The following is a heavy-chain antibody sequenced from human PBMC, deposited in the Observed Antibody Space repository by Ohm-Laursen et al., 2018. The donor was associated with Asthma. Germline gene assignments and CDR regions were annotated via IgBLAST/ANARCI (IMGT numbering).Heavy chain of an antibody. CDR1: GYLFSLYS. CDR2: ISTASTFI. J-gene: IGHJ4*02. D-gene: IGHD1-26*01. CDR3: ARGRERGGSYPYYFDY. Sequence: SLRLSCSASGYLFSLYSIHWIRQAPGKGLQWVASISTASTFIYYADSVRGRFTTSRDNAKNLVYLQMDSLRVDDTALYYCARGRERGGSYPYYFDYWGQGTLVTVSS. V-gene: IGHV3-21*01.